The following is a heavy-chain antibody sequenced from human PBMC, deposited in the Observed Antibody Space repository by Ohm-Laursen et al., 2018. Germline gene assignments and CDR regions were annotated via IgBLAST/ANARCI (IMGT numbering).Heavy chain of an antibody. Sequence: TQTLTLTCTFSGLSLSTSTMCVNWIRQPPGKALEWLGRIDWDDEKYYSTSLKTRLTISKDTSKNQVVLTMTNMDPVDISMYYCARIVAGPDYFDYWGQGALVTVSS. CDR3: ARIVAGPDYFDY. D-gene: IGHD5-12*01. CDR2: IDWDDEK. J-gene: IGHJ4*02. V-gene: IGHV2-70*11. CDR1: GLSLSTSTMC.